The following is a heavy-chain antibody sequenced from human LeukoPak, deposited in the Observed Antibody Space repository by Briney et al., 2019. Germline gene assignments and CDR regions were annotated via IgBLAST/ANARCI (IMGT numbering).Heavy chain of an antibody. Sequence: GGSLRLSCAASGFTFSSYGMHWVRQAPGKGLEWVAVISYDGSKKYYADSVKGRFTISRDNSKNPLYLQMNSLRAEGTAVYYCAKAGYSCGATGPDYWGQGTLVTVSS. CDR2: ISYDGSKK. J-gene: IGHJ4*02. D-gene: IGHD4-11*01. V-gene: IGHV3-30*18. CDR3: AKAGYSCGATGPDY. CDR1: GFTFSSYG.